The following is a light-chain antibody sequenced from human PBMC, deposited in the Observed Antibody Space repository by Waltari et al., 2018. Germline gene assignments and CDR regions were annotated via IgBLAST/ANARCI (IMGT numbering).Light chain of an antibody. J-gene: IGLJ2*01. CDR1: LSNIGTHY. CDR2: LTH. V-gene: IGLV1-47*01. Sequence: QSVLTQPPSASGTPGQSVTISFSGRLSNIGTHYVSSYQQLPGTAPKLLIYLTHQRPAGVPDRFSASKSGTSASLAISGLRFEDEGDYYCATRDEGPTVVFGGGTKVTVL. CDR3: ATRDEGPTVV.